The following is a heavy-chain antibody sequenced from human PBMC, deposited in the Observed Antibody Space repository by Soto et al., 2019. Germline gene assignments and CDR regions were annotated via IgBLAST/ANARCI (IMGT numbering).Heavy chain of an antibody. CDR1: GGTFSSYA. V-gene: IGHV1-69*14. D-gene: IGHD3-22*01. J-gene: IGHJ2*01. Sequence: QVQLVQSGAEVKKPGSSVKVSCKASGGTFSSYAICWVRQASGQGLEWMGGIIPIFGTANYAQKFQGRVTITADKSTSTAYMELSSLRSEDTAVYYCARGPTTYYYNSSGPWYFDLWGRGTLVTVSS. CDR3: ARGPTTYYYNSSGPWYFDL. CDR2: IIPIFGTA.